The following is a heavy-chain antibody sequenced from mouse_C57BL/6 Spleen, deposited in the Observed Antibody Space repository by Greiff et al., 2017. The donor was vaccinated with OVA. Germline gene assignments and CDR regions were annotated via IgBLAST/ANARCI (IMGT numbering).Heavy chain of an antibody. CDR1: GYTFTSYW. Sequence: VQLQQPGAELVKPGASVKLSCKASGYTFTSYWMHWVKQRPGRGLEWIGEIDPSDSYTNYNQKFKGKSTLTVDKSSSTAYMQLSSLTSEDSAVYYCARDYGSPSFAYWGQGTLVTVSA. D-gene: IGHD1-1*01. J-gene: IGHJ3*01. CDR2: IDPSDSYT. V-gene: IGHV1-69*01. CDR3: ARDYGSPSFAY.